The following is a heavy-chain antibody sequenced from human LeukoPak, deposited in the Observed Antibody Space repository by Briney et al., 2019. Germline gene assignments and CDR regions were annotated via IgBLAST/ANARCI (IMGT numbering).Heavy chain of an antibody. V-gene: IGHV3-23*01. J-gene: IGHJ4*02. CDR1: GFTFSSYA. CDR3: AKRRVWFGELTTGYYFDY. D-gene: IGHD3-10*01. CDR2: ISGSGGST. Sequence: PGGSLRLSCAASGFTFSSYAMSWVRQAPGKGLEWVSAISGSGGSTYYTDSVKGRFTISRDNSKNTLYLQMNSLRAEDTAVYYCAKRRVWFGELTTGYYFDYWGQGTLVTVSS.